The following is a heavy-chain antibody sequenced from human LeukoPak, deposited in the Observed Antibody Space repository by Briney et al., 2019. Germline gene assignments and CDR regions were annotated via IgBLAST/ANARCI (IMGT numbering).Heavy chain of an antibody. CDR3: TKGKDFFDNSGQWEYWCFDL. CDR1: GFNFTDYY. CDR2: INPNTGAT. V-gene: IGHV1-2*02. D-gene: IGHD6-19*01. Sequence: ASMKVSCKASGFNFTDYYIHWVRQAPGQGLEWMGWINPNTGATSYAEKFQGRVTMTRDPSISTAHMELSSLRSGDTAVYYCTKGKDFFDNSGQWEYWCFDLWGRGTLVTVSS. J-gene: IGHJ2*01.